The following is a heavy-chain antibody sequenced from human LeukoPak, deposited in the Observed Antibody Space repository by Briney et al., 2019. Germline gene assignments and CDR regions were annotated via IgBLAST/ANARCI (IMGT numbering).Heavy chain of an antibody. CDR1: GFTVSSNY. J-gene: IGHJ4*02. Sequence: GGSLRLSCAASGFTVSSNYMTWVRQAPGKGLEWVSIFYSGGSTYYADSVKGRFTISRDISKNTLYLQMNSLRVEGTAVYYCARGGHYFASGSYGYFDYWGQGALVIVSS. D-gene: IGHD3-10*01. CDR3: ARGGHYFASGSYGYFDY. V-gene: IGHV3-53*01. CDR2: FYSGGST.